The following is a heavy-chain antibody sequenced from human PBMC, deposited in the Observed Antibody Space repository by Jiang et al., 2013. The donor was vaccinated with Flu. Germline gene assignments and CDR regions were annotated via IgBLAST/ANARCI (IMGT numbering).Heavy chain of an antibody. CDR1: GDSVSSNSAA. V-gene: IGHV6-1*01. CDR3: ARMIRDGSNMGDYQDY. CDR2: TYYRSKWYH. Sequence: QTLSLACAISGDSVSSNSAAWNWIRQSPSRGLEWLGRTYYRSKWYHDYAVSVRSRITINPDTSKNQFSLQLNSVTPEDTAVYYCARMIRDGSNMGDYQDYWGQGTLVTVSS. D-gene: IGHD5-24*01. J-gene: IGHJ4*02.